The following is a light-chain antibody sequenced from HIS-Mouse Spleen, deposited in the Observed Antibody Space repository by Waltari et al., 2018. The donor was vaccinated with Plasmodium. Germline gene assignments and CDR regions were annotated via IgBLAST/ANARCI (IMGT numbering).Light chain of an antibody. CDR3: YSAADNNRV. CDR1: VPAKNR. J-gene: IGLJ3*02. V-gene: IGLV3-27*01. Sequence: SYELTQPSSVSLSPGQTARPTCPGYVPAKNRARWFQQKPGQAPVLVIYKDSERPSGIPERFSGSSSGTTVTLTISGAQVEDEADYYCYSAADNNRVFGGGTKLTVL. CDR2: KDS.